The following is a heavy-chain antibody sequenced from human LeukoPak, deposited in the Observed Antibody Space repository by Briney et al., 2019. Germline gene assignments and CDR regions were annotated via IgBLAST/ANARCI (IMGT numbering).Heavy chain of an antibody. CDR3: ARENGVGWSAYYYGSGSKDY. CDR2: IKQDGSEK. V-gene: IGHV3-7*01. D-gene: IGHD3-10*01. J-gene: IGHJ4*02. CDR1: GFTFSSYW. Sequence: GGSLRLSCAASGFTFSSYWMSWVRQAPGKGLEWVANIKQDGSEKYYVDSVKGRFTISRDNAKNSLYLQMNSLRAEDTAVYYCARENGVGWSAYYYGSGSKDYWGQGTLVTVSS.